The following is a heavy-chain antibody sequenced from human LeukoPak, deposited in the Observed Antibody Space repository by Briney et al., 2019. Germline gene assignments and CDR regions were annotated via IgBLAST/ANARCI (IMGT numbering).Heavy chain of an antibody. D-gene: IGHD7-27*01. CDR2: IIPIFGTA. CDR3: ARDPLGNDAFDI. J-gene: IGHJ3*02. Sequence: SVKVSCKASGGTFSSYAISWVRQAPGQGLEWMGGIIPIFGTANYAQKFQGRVTITADESTSTAYMELSSLRSEDTAEYYCARDPLGNDAFDIWGQGTMVTVSS. V-gene: IGHV1-69*13. CDR1: GGTFSSYA.